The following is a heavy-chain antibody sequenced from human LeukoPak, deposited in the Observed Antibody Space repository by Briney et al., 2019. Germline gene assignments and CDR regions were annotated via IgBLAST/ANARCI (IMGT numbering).Heavy chain of an antibody. D-gene: IGHD1-20*01. J-gene: IGHJ4*02. V-gene: IGHV5-51*01. CDR1: GYSFTDYW. CDR3: ARLGITGTTLSYFDY. Sequence: GESLQISCKGSGYSFTDYWIGWVRQMPGKGLQWMGLIYPGDSGSKYSPSFQGQVTMSADKSINTAYLQWSSLKASDTAMYYCARLGITGTTLSYFDYWGQGTLVTVSS. CDR2: IYPGDSGS.